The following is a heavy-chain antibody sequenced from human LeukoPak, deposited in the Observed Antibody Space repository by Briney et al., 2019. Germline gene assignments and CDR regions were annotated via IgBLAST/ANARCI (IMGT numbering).Heavy chain of an antibody. V-gene: IGHV4-59*01. Sequence: PSETLSLTYTVSGGSISSYYWSWIRRPPGKGLEWIGYIYYSGSTNYNPSLKSRVTISVDTSKNQFSLKLSSVTAADTAVYYCARGFRAGYFDYWGQGTLVTVSS. D-gene: IGHD6-19*01. CDR3: ARGFRAGYFDY. CDR1: GGSISSYY. CDR2: IYYSGST. J-gene: IGHJ4*02.